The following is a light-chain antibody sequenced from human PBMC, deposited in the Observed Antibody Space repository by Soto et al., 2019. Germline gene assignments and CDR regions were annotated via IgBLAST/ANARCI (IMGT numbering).Light chain of an antibody. CDR2: DIF. Sequence: EIVLTQSPATLSLSPGERATLSCRASQSVGNSLAWYQQKPGQAPRLLIYDIFKRAPGIPARFSGSGSGTDFTLTISSLEPEDFPVYYCQQRSGWRPTFGQGTKVEIK. CDR1: QSVGNS. V-gene: IGKV3-11*01. CDR3: QQRSGWRPT. J-gene: IGKJ1*01.